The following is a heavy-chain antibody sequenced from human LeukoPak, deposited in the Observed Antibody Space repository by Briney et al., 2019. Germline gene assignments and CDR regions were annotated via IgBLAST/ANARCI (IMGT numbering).Heavy chain of an antibody. Sequence: QPGRSLRLSCAASGFTFSSYGMQWVRQAPGKGLEWVAVIWYDGSNKYYADSVKGRFTISRDNSKNTLYLQMNSLRAEDTAVYYCARYGSGSTIDYWGQGTLVTVSS. V-gene: IGHV3-33*01. D-gene: IGHD3-10*01. CDR2: IWYDGSNK. CDR3: ARYGSGSTIDY. J-gene: IGHJ4*02. CDR1: GFTFSSYG.